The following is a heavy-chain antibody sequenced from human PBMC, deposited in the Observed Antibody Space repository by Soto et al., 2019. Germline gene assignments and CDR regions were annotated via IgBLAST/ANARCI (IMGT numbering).Heavy chain of an antibody. CDR2: SFPADSDT. Sequence: GESLKISCKASGYNFTNYCIAWVRQTPGEGLEWMGISFPADSDTRYSPFFEGHVTFSVDKSLTTAYLHLSSLRASDTAIYYCASRASGRTTATADNFFDPWGQGTLVTVSS. J-gene: IGHJ5*02. CDR3: ASRASGRTTATADNFFDP. D-gene: IGHD2-21*02. V-gene: IGHV5-51*01. CDR1: GYNFTNYC.